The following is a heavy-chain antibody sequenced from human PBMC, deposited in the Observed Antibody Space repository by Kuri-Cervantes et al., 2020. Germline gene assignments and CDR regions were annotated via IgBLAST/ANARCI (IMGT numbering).Heavy chain of an antibody. V-gene: IGHV1-3*01. CDR2: INAGNGNT. CDR1: GCTFTSYY. Sequence: ASVKVSCKASGCTFTSYYMHWVRQAPGQRLEWMGWINAGNGNTKYSQKFQGRVTITRDTSASTAYMELSSLRSEDTAVYYCARLTVTNKRTTVDYWGQGTLVTVSS. J-gene: IGHJ4*02. CDR3: ARLTVTNKRTTVDY. D-gene: IGHD4-17*01.